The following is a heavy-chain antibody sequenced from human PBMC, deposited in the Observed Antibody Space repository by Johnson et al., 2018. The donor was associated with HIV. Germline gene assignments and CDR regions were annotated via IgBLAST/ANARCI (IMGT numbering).Heavy chain of an antibody. J-gene: IGHJ3*02. V-gene: IGHV3-20*04. CDR2: INWNVGST. CDR1: GFTFDDYG. CDR3: ARGGSGSYWGYLTDAFDI. D-gene: IGHD1-26*01. Sequence: EVHLVESGGGVIRPGGSLRLSCAASGFTFDDYGMSWVRQAPGKGLEWVSGINWNVGSTGYADSMKGRFTISRDNAKNSLYLQMNSLRAEDTALYFCARGGSGSYWGYLTDAFDIWGQGTMVTVSS.